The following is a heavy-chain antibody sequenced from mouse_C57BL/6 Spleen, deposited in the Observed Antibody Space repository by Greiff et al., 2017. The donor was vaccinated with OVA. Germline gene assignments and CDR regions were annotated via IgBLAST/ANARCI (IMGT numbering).Heavy chain of an antibody. J-gene: IGHJ4*01. Sequence: QVHVKQSGAELVKPGASVKMSCKASGYTFTSYWITWVKQRPGQGLEWIGDIYPGSGSTNYNEKFKSKATLTVDTSSSTAYMQLSSLTSEDSAVYYCAREDYGYAMDYWGQGTSVTVSS. CDR2: IYPGSGST. CDR3: AREDYGYAMDY. D-gene: IGHD2-4*01. CDR1: GYTFTSYW. V-gene: IGHV1-55*01.